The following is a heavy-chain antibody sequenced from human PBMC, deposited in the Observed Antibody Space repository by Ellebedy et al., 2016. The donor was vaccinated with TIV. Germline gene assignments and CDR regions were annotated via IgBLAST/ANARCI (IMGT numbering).Heavy chain of an antibody. V-gene: IGHV4-4*07. D-gene: IGHD6-13*01. CDR1: GGSISDYY. J-gene: IGHJ4*02. Sequence: MPGGSLRLSCSVSGGSISDYYWGWIRQPAGKRLEWIGRIHGSGRTNNNPSLKSRVTMSVDTSRNQFSLKLTSVNAADTAVYFCARDGGRVGIGYWGQGTLVTVSS. CDR3: ARDGGRVGIGY. CDR2: IHGSGRT.